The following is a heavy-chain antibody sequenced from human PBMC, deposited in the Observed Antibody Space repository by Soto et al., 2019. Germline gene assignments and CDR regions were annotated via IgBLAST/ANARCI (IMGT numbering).Heavy chain of an antibody. CDR1: SGSISSSNW. CDR3: ASGYEENAFDI. D-gene: IGHD5-12*01. J-gene: IGHJ3*02. Sequence: SETLSLTCAVSSGSISSSNWWRWVRQPPGKGLEWIGEIYHSGSTNYNPSLKSRVTISVDKSKNQFSLKLSSVTAADTAVYYCASGYEENAFDIWGQGTMVTVSS. V-gene: IGHV4-4*02. CDR2: IYHSGST.